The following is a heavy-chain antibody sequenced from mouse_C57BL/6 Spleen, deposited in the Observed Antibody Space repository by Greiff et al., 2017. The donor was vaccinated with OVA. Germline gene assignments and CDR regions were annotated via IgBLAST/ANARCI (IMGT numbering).Heavy chain of an antibody. CDR2: ISSGSSTI. CDR3: ARGGVTTGAMDY. J-gene: IGHJ4*01. CDR1: GFTFSDYG. D-gene: IGHD2-2*01. Sequence: EVQLVASGGGLVKPGGSLKLSCAASGFTFSDYGMHWVRQAPEKGLEWVAYISSGSSTIYYADTVKGRFTISRDNAKNTLFLQMTSLRSEDTAMYYCARGGVTTGAMDYWGQGTSVTVSS. V-gene: IGHV5-17*01.